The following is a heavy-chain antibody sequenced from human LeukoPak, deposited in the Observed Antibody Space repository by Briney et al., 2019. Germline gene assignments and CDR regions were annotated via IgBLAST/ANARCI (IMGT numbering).Heavy chain of an antibody. V-gene: IGHV1-2*02. J-gene: IGHJ6*03. CDR3: ARLRAYYYYMDV. CDR1: GYTFTGYY. Sequence: ASVKVSCKASGYTFTGYYMHWVRQAPGQGLEWMGWINPNSGGTNYAQKFQGRVTMTRDTSISTAYMELSRLRSGDTAVYYCARLRAYYYYMDVWGKGTTVTVSS. CDR2: INPNSGGT.